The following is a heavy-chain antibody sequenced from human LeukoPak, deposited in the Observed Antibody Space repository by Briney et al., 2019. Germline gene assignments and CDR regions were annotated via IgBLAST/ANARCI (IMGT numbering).Heavy chain of an antibody. CDR2: IGGSGGST. CDR3: AKEGSSDYYYGMDV. V-gene: IGHV3-23*01. Sequence: GGSLRLSCAASGFTFSSYAMSWVRQAPGKGLEWVSLIGGSGGSTYYTDSVKGRFTISRDNSKNTLYLRMSSLRAEDTAVYYCAKEGSSDYYYGMDVWGRGTTVTVSS. CDR1: GFTFSSYA. J-gene: IGHJ6*02.